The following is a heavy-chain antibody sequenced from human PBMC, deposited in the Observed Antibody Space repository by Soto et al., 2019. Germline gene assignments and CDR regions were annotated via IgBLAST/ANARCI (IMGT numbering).Heavy chain of an antibody. D-gene: IGHD3-3*01. Sequence: GGSLRLSCAASGFTFSSYSMNWVRQAPGKGLEWVSYISSSSSTIYYADFVKGRFTISRDNAKNSLYLQMNSLRDEDTAVYYCARRFLEWFRGIDYWGQGTLVTVSS. CDR1: GFTFSSYS. CDR3: ARRFLEWFRGIDY. V-gene: IGHV3-48*02. J-gene: IGHJ4*02. CDR2: ISSSSSTI.